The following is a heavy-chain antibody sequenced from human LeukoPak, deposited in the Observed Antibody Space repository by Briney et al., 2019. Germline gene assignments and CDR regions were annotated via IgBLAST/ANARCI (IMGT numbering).Heavy chain of an antibody. V-gene: IGHV4-39*01. CDR2: IYYSGST. D-gene: IGHD3-3*01. CDR3: ARHVPYDFWSGYYFGYFDY. J-gene: IGHJ4*02. Sequence: SETLSLTCTVSGGSISSSSYYWGWIRQPPGKWLEWIGSIYYSGSTYYNPSLKSRVTISVDTSKNQFSLKLSSVTAADTAVYYCARHVPYDFWSGYYFGYFDYWGQGTLVTVSS. CDR1: GGSISSSSYY.